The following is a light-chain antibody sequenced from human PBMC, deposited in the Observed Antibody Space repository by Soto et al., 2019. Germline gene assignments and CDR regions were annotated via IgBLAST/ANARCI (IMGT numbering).Light chain of an antibody. CDR3: NSYTDTSTRCV. CDR2: EVN. J-gene: IGLJ1*01. CDR1: SSDVGGYNY. V-gene: IGLV2-14*01. Sequence: QSVLTQPASVSGSPGQSITISCTGTSSDVGGYNYVSWYQHHPGKAPTLILYEVNNRPLGVSNRFSGSKSGNTASLTISGLQPEDEADYYCNSYTDTSTRCVFGTGTKLTVL.